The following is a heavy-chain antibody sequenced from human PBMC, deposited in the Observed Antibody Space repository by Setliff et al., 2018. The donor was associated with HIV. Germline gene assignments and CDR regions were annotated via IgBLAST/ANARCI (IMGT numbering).Heavy chain of an antibody. CDR1: GYTFTDYF. Sequence: ASVKVSCKSSGYTFTDYFIHWVRQAPGQGLEWMGWISSYNGNTKYAQKVQDRVTMTKDTSTSTAYMELRSLRSDDTAVYYCARVSRSGWFFDWWGQGSLVTVSS. CDR3: ARVSRSGWFFDW. V-gene: IGHV1-18*04. D-gene: IGHD6-19*01. CDR2: ISSYNGNT. J-gene: IGHJ4*02.